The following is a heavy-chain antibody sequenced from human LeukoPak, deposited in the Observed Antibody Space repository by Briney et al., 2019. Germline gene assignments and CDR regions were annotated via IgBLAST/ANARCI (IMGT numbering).Heavy chain of an antibody. J-gene: IGHJ4*02. D-gene: IGHD3-3*01. CDR2: ISYDGSNK. V-gene: IGHV3-30*18. CDR3: AKLRGHYDFWSGSTQSDY. Sequence: GGSLRLSCAASGFTFSSYGMHWVRQAPGKGLEWVAVISYDGSNKYYADSVKGRFTISRDNSKNTLYLQMNSLRAEDTAVYYCAKLRGHYDFWSGSTQSDYWGQGTLVTVSS. CDR1: GFTFSSYG.